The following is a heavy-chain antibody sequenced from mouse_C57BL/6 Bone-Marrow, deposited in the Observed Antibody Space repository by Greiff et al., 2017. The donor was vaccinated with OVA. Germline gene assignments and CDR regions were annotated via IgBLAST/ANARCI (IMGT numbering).Heavy chain of an antibody. CDR2: ISNGGGST. Sequence: EVKVEESGGGLVQPGGSLKLSCAASGFTFSDFYMYWIRQTPEKRLEWVAYISNGGGSTYYPDTVKGRFTLSRDNAKNTLYLQMSRLKSEDTAMYYCARLDAMDYWGQGTSVTVSS. J-gene: IGHJ4*01. V-gene: IGHV5-12*01. CDR3: ARLDAMDY. CDR1: GFTFSDFY.